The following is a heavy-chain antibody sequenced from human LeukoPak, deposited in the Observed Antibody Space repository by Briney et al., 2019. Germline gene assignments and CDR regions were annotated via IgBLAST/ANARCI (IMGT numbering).Heavy chain of an antibody. CDR1: GYTFSSFR. D-gene: IGHD6-13*01. J-gene: IGHJ4*02. CDR2: ISAYNGNT. CDR3: ARDGPGIAPY. Sequence: GASVKVSCKASGYTFSSFRISWVRQAPGQGLEWMGRISAYNGNTNYAQKLQGRVTMTTDTSTSTAYMELRSLRSDDTAVYYCARDGPGIAPYWGQGTLVTVSS. V-gene: IGHV1-18*01.